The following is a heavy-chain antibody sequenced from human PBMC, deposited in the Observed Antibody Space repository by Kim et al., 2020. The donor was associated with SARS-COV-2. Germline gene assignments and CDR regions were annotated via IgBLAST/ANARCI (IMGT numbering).Heavy chain of an antibody. CDR2: IVVGSGNT. CDR3: AAAPLYYYDSSGYYSPDAFDI. Sequence: SVKVSCKASGFTFTSSAVQWVRQARGQRLEWIGWIVVGSGNTNYAQKFQERVTITRDMSTSTAYMELSSLRSEDTAVYYCAAAPLYYYDSSGYYSPDAFDIWGQGTMVTVSS. D-gene: IGHD3-22*01. CDR1: GFTFTSSA. J-gene: IGHJ3*02. V-gene: IGHV1-58*01.